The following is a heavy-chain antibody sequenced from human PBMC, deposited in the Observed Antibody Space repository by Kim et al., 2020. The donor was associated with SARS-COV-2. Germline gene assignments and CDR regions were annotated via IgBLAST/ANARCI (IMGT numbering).Heavy chain of an antibody. CDR2: IRSSGSSM. Sequence: GGSLRLSCAASKFTLSDYYMSWVRQAPGKGLEWVSCIRSSGSSMYYADSVKGRFTISRDNAKNSLYLQLNSLRAEDTAVYYCARDRARGSLERVLEYWGQGSLVTVSS. CDR3: ARDRARGSLERVLEY. J-gene: IGHJ4*02. CDR1: KFTLSDYY. V-gene: IGHV3-11*01. D-gene: IGHD1-26*01.